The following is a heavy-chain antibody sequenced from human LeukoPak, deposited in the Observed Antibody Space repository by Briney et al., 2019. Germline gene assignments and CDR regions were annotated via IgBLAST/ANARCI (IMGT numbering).Heavy chain of an antibody. CDR2: ISAYNGNT. J-gene: IGHJ6*02. V-gene: IGHV1-18*01. CDR1: GYTFTSYG. D-gene: IGHD3-22*01. Sequence: GASVKVSCKASGYTFTSYGISWVRQAPGQVLEWMGWISAYNGNTNYAQKLQGRVTMTTDTSTSTAYMELRSLRSDDTAVYYCARAATYYYDSSGPPSRRGYYYHYGMDVWGQGTTVTVSS. CDR3: ARAATYYYDSSGPPSRRGYYYHYGMDV.